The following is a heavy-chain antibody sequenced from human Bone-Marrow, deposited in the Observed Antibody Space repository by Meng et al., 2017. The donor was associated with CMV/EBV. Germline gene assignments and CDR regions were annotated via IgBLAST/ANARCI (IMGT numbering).Heavy chain of an antibody. D-gene: IGHD6-19*01. J-gene: IGHJ4*02. CDR2: INYSGST. CDR3: ARGGYSSGWSPLSQ. CDR1: GESFSHYY. Sequence: AVYGESFSHYYWTWIRQPPGKGLEWIGEINYSGSTNYNPSLKSRVTISGDTSKNQFSLNLNSVTVADTAVYYCARGGYSSGWSPLSQWGQGTLVTVSS. V-gene: IGHV4-34*01.